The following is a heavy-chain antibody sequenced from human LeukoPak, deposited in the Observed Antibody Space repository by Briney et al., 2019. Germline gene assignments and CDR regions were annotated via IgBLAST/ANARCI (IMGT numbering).Heavy chain of an antibody. CDR1: GYRFTNYW. CDR2: IYPDDSDT. V-gene: IGHV5-51*01. D-gene: IGHD4-17*01. J-gene: IGHJ4*02. CDR3: ARSVNGCPRCLDF. Sequence: GESLKISCQDSGYRFTNYWIAWVRQMPGKGLEWMGIIYPDDSDTKYSPSFEGQVIMSADSSVTTAYLQWNSLKASDTAMYYCARSVNGCPRCLDFWGRGTLVTVSS.